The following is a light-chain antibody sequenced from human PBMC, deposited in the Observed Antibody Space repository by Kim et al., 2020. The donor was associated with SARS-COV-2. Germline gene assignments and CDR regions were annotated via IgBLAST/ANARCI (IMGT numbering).Light chain of an antibody. Sequence: ELTQPPSASGTPGQRVSISCSGSSSNIGNNYVFWYQQLPRTAPNLLIYRNSQRPSGVPDRFSGSKSGTSPSLAVSGLRSEDEADYYCATWDDSLGGVIFGGGTQLTVL. CDR2: RNS. CDR3: ATWDDSLGGVI. V-gene: IGLV1-47*01. CDR1: SSNIGNNY. J-gene: IGLJ2*01.